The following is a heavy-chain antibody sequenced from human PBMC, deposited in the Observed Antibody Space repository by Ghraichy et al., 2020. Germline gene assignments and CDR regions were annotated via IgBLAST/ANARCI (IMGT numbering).Heavy chain of an antibody. CDR2: ISYDGSNK. Sequence: GGSLRLSCAASGFTFSSYAMHWVRQAPGKGLEWVTVISYDGSNKYYADSVKGRFTISRDNSKNTLYLQMNSLRAEDTAVYYCARGEPIYGSGRYFYYYYYMDVWGKGTTVTVSS. J-gene: IGHJ6*03. CDR1: GFTFSSYA. V-gene: IGHV3-30*04. D-gene: IGHD3-10*01. CDR3: ARGEPIYGSGRYFYYYYYMDV.